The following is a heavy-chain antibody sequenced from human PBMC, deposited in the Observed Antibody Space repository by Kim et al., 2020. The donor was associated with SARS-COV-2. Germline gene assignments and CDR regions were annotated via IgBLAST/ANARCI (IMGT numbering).Heavy chain of an antibody. CDR2: IKEDGSEK. J-gene: IGHJ4*02. V-gene: IGHV3-7*03. CDR3: AKTWVY. Sequence: GGSLRLSCAGSPFTFSDHWINWVRQAPGKGLEWVASIKEDGSEKNYVDSVKGRFTISRDNTKNSVYLQMNSLRVEDTAVYYCAKTWVYWGQGTLVTVSS. CDR1: PFTFSDHW. D-gene: IGHD6-13*01.